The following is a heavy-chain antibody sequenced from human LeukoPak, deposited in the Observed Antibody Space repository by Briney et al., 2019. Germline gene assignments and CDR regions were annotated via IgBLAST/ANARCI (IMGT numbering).Heavy chain of an antibody. CDR1: GFTFSTYG. CDR2: IRYDGSNK. V-gene: IGHV3-30*02. D-gene: IGHD6-13*01. J-gene: IGHJ4*02. CDR3: AREDVAIAAAFDY. Sequence: GGSLRLSCAASGFTFSTYGMHWVRQAPGKGLEWVAFIRYDGSNKYYADSMKGRFTISRDNAKNSLYLQMNSLRAEDTAVYYCAREDVAIAAAFDYWGQGTLVTVSS.